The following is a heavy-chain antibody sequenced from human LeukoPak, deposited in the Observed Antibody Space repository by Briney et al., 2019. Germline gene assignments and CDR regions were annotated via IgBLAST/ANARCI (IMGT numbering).Heavy chain of an antibody. CDR2: ISSSGSTI. Sequence: GGSLRLSCAVSGFTFSDYYMGWIRQAPGKGLGWVSYISSSGSTIYYADTMKGRYTNSRDNAKSSLYLQMNSLRAEDTAVYYCEGSRCYYSDYYYGMDVWGQGTTVTVSS. D-gene: IGHD3-22*01. V-gene: IGHV3-11*01. J-gene: IGHJ6*02. CDR3: EGSRCYYSDYYYGMDV. CDR1: GFTFSDYY.